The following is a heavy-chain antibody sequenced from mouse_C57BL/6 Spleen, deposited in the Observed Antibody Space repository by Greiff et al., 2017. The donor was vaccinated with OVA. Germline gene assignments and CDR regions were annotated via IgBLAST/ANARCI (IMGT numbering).Heavy chain of an antibody. Sequence: VQLQQSGAELVKPGASVKLSCTASGFNIKDYYMHWVKQRTEQGLEWIGRIDPEAGETKYAPKFQGKATITADTSSTTAYLQLSSLTSAATAVYDCASFYYSFADWGQGTLVTVSA. CDR3: ASFYYSFAD. V-gene: IGHV14-2*01. CDR2: IDPEAGET. D-gene: IGHD1-1*02. J-gene: IGHJ3*01. CDR1: GFNIKDYY.